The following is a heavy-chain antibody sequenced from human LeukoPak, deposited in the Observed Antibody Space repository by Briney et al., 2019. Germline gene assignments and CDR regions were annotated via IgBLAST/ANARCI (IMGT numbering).Heavy chain of an antibody. CDR3: AREVPPMITFGGVIVPSYYGMDV. Sequence: AGGSLRLFCAASGFTVSSNYMSWVRQAPGKGLEWVSVIYSGGSTYYADSVKGRFTISRDNSKNTLYLQMNSLRAEDTAVYYCAREVPPMITFGGVIVPSYYGMDVWGQGTTVTVSS. CDR2: IYSGGST. CDR1: GFTVSSNY. J-gene: IGHJ6*02. V-gene: IGHV3-53*01. D-gene: IGHD3-16*02.